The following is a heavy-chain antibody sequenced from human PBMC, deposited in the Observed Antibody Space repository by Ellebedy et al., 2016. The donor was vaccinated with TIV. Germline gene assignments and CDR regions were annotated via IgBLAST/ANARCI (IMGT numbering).Heavy chain of an antibody. V-gene: IGHV4-39*01. D-gene: IGHD3-10*01. CDR2: IHYSGST. CDR1: GGSISSSAYY. Sequence: SETLSLXCTVSGGSISSSAYYWGWIRQPPEKGLEWIGSIHYSGSTYYNPSLKSRVTISVDTSKNQFSLKLSSVTAADTAVYYCARHVWSGGYYMAVQDDAFEIWGQGAMVTVSS. CDR3: ARHVWSGGYYMAVQDDAFEI. J-gene: IGHJ3*02.